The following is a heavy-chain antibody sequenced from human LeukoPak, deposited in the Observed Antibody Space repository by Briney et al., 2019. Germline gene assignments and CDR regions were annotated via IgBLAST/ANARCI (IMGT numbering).Heavy chain of an antibody. CDR3: ARVRVGGTFYYFDY. V-gene: IGHV4-59*02. J-gene: IGHJ4*02. CDR2: IYYSGNT. CDR1: GASVSSYY. Sequence: PSETLPLTCTVSGASVSSYYWSWIRQPPGKGLEWIGYIYYSGNTNYNPSLVSRATLSVDTSKNQFSLRLTSVTAADTAVYYCARVRVGGTFYYFDYWGQGTLVTVSS. D-gene: IGHD2/OR15-2a*01.